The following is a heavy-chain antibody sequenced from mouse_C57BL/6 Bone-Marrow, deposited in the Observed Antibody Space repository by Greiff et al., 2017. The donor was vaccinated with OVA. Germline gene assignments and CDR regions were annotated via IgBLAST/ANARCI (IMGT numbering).Heavy chain of an antibody. V-gene: IGHV1-31*01. J-gene: IGHJ2*01. CDR2: IYPYNGVS. Sequence: EVQLQQPGPELVKPGASVKIPCKASGYSFTGYYMHWVKQSHGNILDWIGYIYPYNGVSSYNQKFKGKATLTVDTSSSTAYMQLRSLTSEDSAVYYCARCPYSKSPFDYWGQGTTLTVSS. CDR3: ARCPYSKSPFDY. D-gene: IGHD2-12*01. CDR1: GYSFTGYY.